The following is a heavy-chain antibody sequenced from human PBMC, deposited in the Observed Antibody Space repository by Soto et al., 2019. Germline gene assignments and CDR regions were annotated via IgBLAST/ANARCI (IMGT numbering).Heavy chain of an antibody. CDR2: IRGRGGST. V-gene: IGHV3-23*01. CDR1: GFTFSTYA. D-gene: IGHD3-16*01. J-gene: IGHJ1*01. Sequence: EVQLLESGGGSVQPGESLRLSCAASGFTFSTYAMNWVRQAPGKGLEWVSGIRGRGGSTYYADSVKGRFTISRDTSRNTLYRQMNSLRAEDTAVYSCAKVDGLIRLYVPNLSDRNVEYFQHWGQGTLVTVSS. CDR3: AKVDGLIRLYVPNLSDRNVEYFQH.